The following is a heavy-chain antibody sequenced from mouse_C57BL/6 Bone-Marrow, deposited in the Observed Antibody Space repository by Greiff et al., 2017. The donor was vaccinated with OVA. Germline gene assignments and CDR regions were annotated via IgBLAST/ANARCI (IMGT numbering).Heavy chain of an antibody. D-gene: IGHD2-3*01. Sequence: QVQLQQPGAELVKPGASVKLSCKASGYTFTSYWMHWVKQRPGQGLEWIGMIHPNSGSTNYNEKFKSKATLTVDKSSSTAYMQLSSLTSEDSAVYYCARVDGGDYFDYWGQGTTLTVSS. CDR3: ARVDGGDYFDY. CDR2: IHPNSGST. CDR1: GYTFTSYW. V-gene: IGHV1-64*01. J-gene: IGHJ2*01.